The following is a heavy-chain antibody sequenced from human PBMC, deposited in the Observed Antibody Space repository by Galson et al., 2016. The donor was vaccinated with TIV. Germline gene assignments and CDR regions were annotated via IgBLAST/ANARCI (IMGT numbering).Heavy chain of an antibody. J-gene: IGHJ4*02. Sequence: PALVKPTQTLTLTCTFSGFSLNTSGMRVSWIRQPPGKALEWLARIAWDDDKFYSTSLKSRLTISQDTSKNQVGLRMMNLEPEDTATYFCARSTARGACIYYGGQGTLVTVSS. CDR1: GFSLNTSGMR. V-gene: IGHV2-70*04. CDR2: IAWDDDK. CDR3: ARSTARGACIYY. D-gene: IGHD3-10*01.